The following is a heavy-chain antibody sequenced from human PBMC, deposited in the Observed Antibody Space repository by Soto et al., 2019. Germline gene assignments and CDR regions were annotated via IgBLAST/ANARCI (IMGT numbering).Heavy chain of an antibody. V-gene: IGHV4-61*01. CDR3: ARGPWSYGDYSRDWFDP. CDR2: IYYSGST. Sequence: QVQLQESGPGLVKPSETLSLTCTVSGGSVSSGSYYWSWIRQPPGKGLEWIGYIYYSGSTNYNPSLKSRVTISVDTSKNQFSLKLSSVTAADTAVYYCARGPWSYGDYSRDWFDPWGQGTLVTVSS. J-gene: IGHJ5*02. D-gene: IGHD4-17*01. CDR1: GGSVSSGSYY.